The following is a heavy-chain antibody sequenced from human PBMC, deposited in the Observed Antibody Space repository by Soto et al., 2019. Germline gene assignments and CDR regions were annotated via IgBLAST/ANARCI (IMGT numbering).Heavy chain of an antibody. CDR3: ASDSVATYTGLGY. V-gene: IGHV1-46*01. D-gene: IGHD3-16*01. CDR1: GYTFTNYQ. Sequence: QVQVVQSGAEVKKPGASVNVSCKASGYTFTNYQMHWVRQAPGQGLEWMGKINPSCGSTHYAQKCQGRLTMTTDTSTNTVYMEVSSLRSEDTAMYYCASDSVATYTGLGYWGQGTLVIVSS. CDR2: INPSCGST. J-gene: IGHJ4*02.